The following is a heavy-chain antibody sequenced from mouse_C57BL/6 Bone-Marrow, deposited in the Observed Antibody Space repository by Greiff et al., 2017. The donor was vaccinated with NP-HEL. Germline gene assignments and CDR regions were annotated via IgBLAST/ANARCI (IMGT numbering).Heavy chain of an antibody. V-gene: IGHV5-6*01. D-gene: IGHD1-1*01. Sequence: EVQRVESGGDLVKPGGSLKLSCAASGFTFSSYGMSWVRQTPDKRLEWVATISSGGSYTYYPDSVKGPFPISRDNAKNTLYLQMSSLKSEDTAMYYCARPRAPITTVVARFAYWGQGTLVTVSA. CDR3: ARPRAPITTVVARFAY. CDR1: GFTFSSYG. J-gene: IGHJ3*01. CDR2: ISSGGSYT.